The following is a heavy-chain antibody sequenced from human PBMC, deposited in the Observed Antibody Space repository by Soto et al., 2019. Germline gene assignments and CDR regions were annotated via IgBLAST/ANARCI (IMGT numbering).Heavy chain of an antibody. V-gene: IGHV1-18*01. D-gene: IGHD6-13*01. J-gene: IGHJ6*02. Sequence: ASVKVSCTASGYTFTSYGISWVRQAPGQGLEWMGWISAYNGNTNYAQKLQGRVTMTTDTSTSTAYMELRSLRSDDTAVYYCAGDSSSWYVFPPPIMDVWGQGTTVTVSS. CDR2: ISAYNGNT. CDR1: GYTFTSYG. CDR3: AGDSSSWYVFPPPIMDV.